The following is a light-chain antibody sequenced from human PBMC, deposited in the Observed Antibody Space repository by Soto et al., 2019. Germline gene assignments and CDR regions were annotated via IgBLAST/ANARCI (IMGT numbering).Light chain of an antibody. CDR1: QGSRNY. Sequence: DIQMTQSPSSLSASVGDRVTITCRASQGSRNYLAWYQQKPGQVPKLLIYAASTLQPGGPSRFSGGGSGTDFTLTISRLAPEDFAVYYWQQYGSSQRTFGQGTKVEIK. V-gene: IGKV1-27*01. CDR2: AAS. CDR3: QQYGSSQRT. J-gene: IGKJ1*01.